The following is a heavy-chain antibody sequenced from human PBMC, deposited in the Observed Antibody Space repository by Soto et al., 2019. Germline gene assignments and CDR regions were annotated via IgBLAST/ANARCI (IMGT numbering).Heavy chain of an antibody. CDR1: GLSISSYE. CDR3: AKAPERHITLAVVTHWLDY. Sequence: EVQMVESGGGLVQPGGSLRLSCVDSGLSISSYEMSNFEMNWVRQAPGKGLEWVSYIDHRGTTIFYADSVKGRFTISRDNVKNSVSLQMNSLRAEDTAVYYCAKAPERHITLAVVTHWLDYWGQGTLVTVSS. V-gene: IGHV3-48*03. J-gene: IGHJ4*02. CDR2: IDHRGTTI. D-gene: IGHD3-22*01.